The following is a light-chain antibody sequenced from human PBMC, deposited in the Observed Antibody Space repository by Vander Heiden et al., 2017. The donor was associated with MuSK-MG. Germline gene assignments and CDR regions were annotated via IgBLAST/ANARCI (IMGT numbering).Light chain of an antibody. V-gene: IGKV1-39*01. CDR3: QQSDSNPRT. CDR2: AAS. Sequence: DIQMTQFPSSLSASVGDRVTITCLASQRISNYLNWYQQKPGNAPKLVIFAASSSQSGVPSRFSGGGSATDFTLTISSLQPEDFATYYCQQSDSNPRTFGQGTKVEIK. J-gene: IGKJ1*01. CDR1: QRISNY.